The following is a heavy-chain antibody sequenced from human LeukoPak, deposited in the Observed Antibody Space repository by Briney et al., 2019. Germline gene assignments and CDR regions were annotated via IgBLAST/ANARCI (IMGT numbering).Heavy chain of an antibody. CDR2: IYYSGST. Sequence: SETLSLTCTVSGGSISSSCCYWGWIRQPPGKGLEWIGYIYYSGSTYYNPSLKSRVTISVDTSKNQFSLKLSSVTAADTAVYHCARGSGYDKGFDYWGQGTLVTVSS. V-gene: IGHV4-30-4*08. J-gene: IGHJ4*02. CDR3: ARGSGYDKGFDY. D-gene: IGHD5-12*01. CDR1: GGSISSSCCY.